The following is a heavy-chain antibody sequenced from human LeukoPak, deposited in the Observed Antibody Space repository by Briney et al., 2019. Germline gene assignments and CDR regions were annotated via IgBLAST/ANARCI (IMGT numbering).Heavy chain of an antibody. CDR2: ISSSSSTI. D-gene: IGHD2-15*01. CDR1: GFTFSSYS. CDR3: ARVMAGDIVDP. J-gene: IGHJ5*02. Sequence: PGGSLRLSCAASGFTFSSYSMNWVRQAPGKGLEWVSYISSSSSTIYYADSVKGRFTISRDNAKNSLYLQMNSLRAEDTAVYYCARVMAGDIVDPWGQGTLVTVSS. V-gene: IGHV3-48*01.